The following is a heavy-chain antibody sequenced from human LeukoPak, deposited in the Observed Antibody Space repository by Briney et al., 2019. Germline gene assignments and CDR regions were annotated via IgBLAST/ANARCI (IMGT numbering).Heavy chain of an antibody. V-gene: IGHV3-23*01. CDR2: ISGSGGRT. CDR1: RFTFSSYA. D-gene: IGHD6-19*01. J-gene: IGHJ4*02. Sequence: GGSLRLSCVSSRFTFSSYAMSWVRQAPGKGLEWVSSISGSGGRTYYADSVKGRFTISRDNSKNTLYLQMNSLRAEDTAVYYCVRNLAVAGTCFDSWGQGTLVTVSS. CDR3: VRNLAVAGTCFDS.